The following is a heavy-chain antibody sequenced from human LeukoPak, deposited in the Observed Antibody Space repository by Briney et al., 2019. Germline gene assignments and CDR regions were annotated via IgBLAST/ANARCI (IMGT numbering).Heavy chain of an antibody. CDR1: GYTFTMYY. CDR3: ASVQRGGLGGNLGGLFASYYTYYYMDV. D-gene: IGHD3-16*01. CDR2: INPSDGAT. V-gene: IGHV1-46*01. Sequence: GASVKVSCKASGYTFTMYYIHWVRQAPGQGLEWMGMINPSDGATTYAQRFQGRVTMTRDMSTTTVYMDLRSLRSEDTAVYFCASVQRGGLGGNLGGLFASYYTYYYMDVWGRGTTVTVSS. J-gene: IGHJ6*03.